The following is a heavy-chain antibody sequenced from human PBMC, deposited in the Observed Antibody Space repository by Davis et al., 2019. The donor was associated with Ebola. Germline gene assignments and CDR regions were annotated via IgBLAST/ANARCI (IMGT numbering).Heavy chain of an antibody. CDR1: GFTFSSYA. Sequence: PGGSLRLSCAASGFTFSSYAMSWVRQAPGKGLEWVSAISGSGGSTYYADSVKGRFTISRDNSKNTLYLQMNSLRAEDTAVYYCARVVGATTAAFDIWGQGTMVTVSS. CDR3: ARVVGATTAAFDI. J-gene: IGHJ3*02. CDR2: ISGSGGST. V-gene: IGHV3-23*01. D-gene: IGHD1-26*01.